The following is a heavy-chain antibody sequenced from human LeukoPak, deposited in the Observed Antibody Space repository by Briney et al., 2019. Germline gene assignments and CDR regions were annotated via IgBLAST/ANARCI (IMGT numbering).Heavy chain of an antibody. CDR1: GGTFSSYA. D-gene: IGHD3-16*01. V-gene: IGHV1-69*13. J-gene: IGHJ6*02. CDR2: IIPIFGTA. CDR3: ARGEAPGTVFGGMAV. Sequence: ASVKVSCKASGGTFSSYAISWVRQAPGQWLEWMGGIIPIFGTANYAQKFQGRVTITADESTSTAYMELSSLRSEDTAVYYCARGEAPGTVFGGMAVWGQGTAVTVSS.